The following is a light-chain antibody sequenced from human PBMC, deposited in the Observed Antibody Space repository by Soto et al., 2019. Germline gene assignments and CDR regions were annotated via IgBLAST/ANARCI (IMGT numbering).Light chain of an antibody. V-gene: IGKV3-20*01. J-gene: IGKJ1*01. CDR3: QQYGSSPRA. CDR2: GAS. Sequence: EIVLTQSPGTLSLSPGERATLSCRASQSVSSSYLAWYQQKPGQAPRLLIYGASSRATGIPDRFSGSGSGTDFTLTIDGLEPEDFAVYYCQQYGSSPRAFGQGTKVDIK. CDR1: QSVSSSY.